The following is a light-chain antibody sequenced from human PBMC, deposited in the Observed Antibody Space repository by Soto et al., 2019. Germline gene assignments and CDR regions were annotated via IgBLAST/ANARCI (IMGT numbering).Light chain of an antibody. Sequence: QSVLTQPPSASGTPGQRVTISCSGSSSNIGSNTVNWYQQLPGTAPKLLIYSNNQRPSGVPDRFSGSKSVTSASLAISGLQSEDEADYYCAAWDDSLGYVFGTGTKVTVL. CDR3: AAWDDSLGYV. CDR1: SSNIGSNT. V-gene: IGLV1-44*01. CDR2: SNN. J-gene: IGLJ1*01.